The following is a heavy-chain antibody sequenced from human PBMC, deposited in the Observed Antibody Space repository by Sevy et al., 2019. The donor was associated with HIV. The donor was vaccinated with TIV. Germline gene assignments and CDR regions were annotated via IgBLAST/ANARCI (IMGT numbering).Heavy chain of an antibody. D-gene: IGHD4-17*01. CDR3: ATNTDYGDSDY. Sequence: ASVKVSCKVSGYTLTELSMHWVRQAPGKGLEWMGSFDTEDGKTLYAQKFQGRVTMTEDTSTDTAYMELSSLRSEDTAVYYCATNTDYGDSDYWGQGTLVTVSS. V-gene: IGHV1-24*01. J-gene: IGHJ4*02. CDR2: FDTEDGKT. CDR1: GYTLTELS.